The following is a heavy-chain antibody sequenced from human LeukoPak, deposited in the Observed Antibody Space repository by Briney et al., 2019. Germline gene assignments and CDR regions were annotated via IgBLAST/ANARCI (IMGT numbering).Heavy chain of an antibody. Sequence: GGSLRLSCAASGFTFSSYSMNWVRQAPGKGLEWVSSISSSSSYIYYADSVKGRFTISRDNAKNSLYLQMNSLRAEDTAVYYCARPVYPNSSGWYSWGQGTLVTVSS. D-gene: IGHD6-19*01. J-gene: IGHJ4*02. CDR3: ARPVYPNSSGWYS. V-gene: IGHV3-21*01. CDR2: ISSSSSYI. CDR1: GFTFSSYS.